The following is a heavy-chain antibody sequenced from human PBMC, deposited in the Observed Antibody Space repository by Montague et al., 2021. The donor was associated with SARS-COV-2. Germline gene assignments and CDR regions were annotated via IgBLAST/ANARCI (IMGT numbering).Heavy chain of an antibody. CDR3: ARRGRKLLPVATTIGGFDI. J-gene: IGHJ3*02. Sequence: SETLSLTCTVSGGSISSSNYYWDWIRQPPGKGLGWIGSIYDSGSTYYXPSLKSRVTISVDTSKNHFSLKLSSVTAADTAVYYCARRGRKLLPVATTIGGFDIWGQGTMVTVSS. CDR1: GGSISSSNYY. CDR2: IYDSGST. D-gene: IGHD5-12*01. V-gene: IGHV4-39*02.